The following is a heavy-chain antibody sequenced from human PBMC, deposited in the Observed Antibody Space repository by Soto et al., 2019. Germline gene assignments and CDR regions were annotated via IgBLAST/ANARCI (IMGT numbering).Heavy chain of an antibody. CDR3: ARVRFGEWGYAMDV. V-gene: IGHV3-11*01. J-gene: IGHJ6*02. D-gene: IGHD3-10*01. Sequence: QVQLVESGGGLVKPGGSLRLSCAASGRTFSDCYMNWIRQAPGKGLEWVAYISSSGSSLNYAGSVKGRFTISRDNTKNSLYLKMNSLSVEDTAMYYCARVRFGEWGYAMDVWGQGTTVTVSS. CDR1: GRTFSDCY. CDR2: ISSSGSSL.